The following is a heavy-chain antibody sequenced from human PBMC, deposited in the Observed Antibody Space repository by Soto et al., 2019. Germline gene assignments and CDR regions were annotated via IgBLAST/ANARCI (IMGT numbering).Heavy chain of an antibody. V-gene: IGHV1-69*08. CDR3: AREKRGYSSSGYSFDY. CDR1: GGTFSSYT. CDR2: IIPILGIA. D-gene: IGHD3-22*01. J-gene: IGHJ4*02. Sequence: QVQLVQSGAEVKKPGSSVKVSCKASGGTFSSYTISWVRQAPGQGLEWMGRIIPILGIANYAQKFQGRVTMTAEKSTSTAYMELSSLRSEDTAVYYCAREKRGYSSSGYSFDYWGQGTRGTVSA.